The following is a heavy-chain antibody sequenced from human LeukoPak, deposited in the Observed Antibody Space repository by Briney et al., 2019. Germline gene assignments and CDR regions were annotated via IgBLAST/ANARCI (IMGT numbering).Heavy chain of an antibody. CDR3: ARDSRGQQLVYYFDY. V-gene: IGHV3-21*01. CDR2: ISSSSSYI. Sequence: GGSLRLSCAASGFTFSSYSMNWVRQAPGKGLEWVSSISSSSSYIYYADSVKGRFTISRDNAKSSLYLQMNSLRAEDTAVYYCARDSRGQQLVYYFDYWGQGTLVTVSS. CDR1: GFTFSSYS. D-gene: IGHD6-13*01. J-gene: IGHJ4*02.